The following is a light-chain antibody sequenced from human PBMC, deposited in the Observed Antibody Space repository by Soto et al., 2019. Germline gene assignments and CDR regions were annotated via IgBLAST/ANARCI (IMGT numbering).Light chain of an antibody. CDR2: LEGSGIY. CDR1: SGHSSYI. V-gene: IGLV4-60*03. CDR3: ETWDSNTHV. J-gene: IGLJ1*01. Sequence: QSVLTQSSSASAFLGSSVKLTCTLSSGHSSYIITWHQQQPGKAPRHLMKLEGSGIYNKGSGVPDRFSGSSSGADRYLTISNLQSDDEADYYCETWDSNTHVFGTGTKLTVL.